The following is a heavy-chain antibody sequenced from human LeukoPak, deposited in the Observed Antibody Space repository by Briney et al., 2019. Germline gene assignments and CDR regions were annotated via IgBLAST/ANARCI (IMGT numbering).Heavy chain of an antibody. Sequence: GGSLRLSCAASGFTFSSYSMNWVRQAPGKGLEWVSSISSSSSYIYHADSVKGRFTISRDNAKNSLYLQMNSLRAEDAAVYYCARDDRDMTTVTTLDYWGQGTLVTVSS. D-gene: IGHD4-11*01. J-gene: IGHJ4*02. CDR3: ARDDRDMTTVTTLDY. CDR1: GFTFSSYS. V-gene: IGHV3-21*01. CDR2: ISSSSSYI.